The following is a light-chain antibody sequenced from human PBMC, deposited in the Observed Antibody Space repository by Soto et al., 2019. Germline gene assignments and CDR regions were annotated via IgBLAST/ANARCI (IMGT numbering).Light chain of an antibody. Sequence: AIRMTQSPSSFSASTGDRVTITCRASQGISSYLAWYQQKPGKAPKLLIYAASSLQSGVPSRFSGSGSETEITLSISSLQPEDFATYFCQQIYSAPLTFGGGTKVDIK. J-gene: IGKJ4*01. CDR3: QQIYSAPLT. CDR1: QGISSY. CDR2: AAS. V-gene: IGKV1-8*01.